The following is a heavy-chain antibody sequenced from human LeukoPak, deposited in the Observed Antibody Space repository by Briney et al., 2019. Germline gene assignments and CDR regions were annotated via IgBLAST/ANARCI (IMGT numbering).Heavy chain of an antibody. V-gene: IGHV1-2*06. CDR3: ARAPPYYYGSGTDY. D-gene: IGHD3-10*01. J-gene: IGHJ4*02. Sequence: ASVKVSCKASGYTFTGYYMHWVRQAPGQGLEWMGRINPNSGGTNYAQKFQGRVTITRATSISTAYMELSRLRSDDTAVYYCARAPPYYYGSGTDYWGQGTLVTVSS. CDR1: GYTFTGYY. CDR2: INPNSGGT.